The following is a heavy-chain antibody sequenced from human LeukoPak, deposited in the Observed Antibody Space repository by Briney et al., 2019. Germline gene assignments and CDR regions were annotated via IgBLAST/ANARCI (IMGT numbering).Heavy chain of an antibody. CDR1: GYTFTSYY. CDR3: ARVSCSGDSCYSLFDF. CDR2: INPSGGST. V-gene: IGHV1-46*01. D-gene: IGHD2-15*01. J-gene: IGHJ4*02. Sequence: ASVKVSCKASGYTFTSYYMHWVRQAPGQGLEWMGLINPSGGSTNYAQKFQGRVTMTRDTSTSTVYMELSSLRSEDTALYYCARVSCSGDSCYSLFDFWGQGTLVTVSS.